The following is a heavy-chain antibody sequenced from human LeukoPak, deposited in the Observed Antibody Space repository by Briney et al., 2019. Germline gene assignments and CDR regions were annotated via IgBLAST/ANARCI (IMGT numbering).Heavy chain of an antibody. J-gene: IGHJ6*03. CDR1: GFTFSDYY. D-gene: IGHD1-26*01. CDR2: VSSSGSTI. Sequence: GGSLRLSCAASGFTFSDYYMSWIRQAPGKGLEWVSYVSSSGSTIYYADSVKGRFTISRDNARNSLYLQMNSLRAEDTAVYYCARAIVGSSGYMDVWGKGTTVTVSS. V-gene: IGHV3-11*04. CDR3: ARAIVGSSGYMDV.